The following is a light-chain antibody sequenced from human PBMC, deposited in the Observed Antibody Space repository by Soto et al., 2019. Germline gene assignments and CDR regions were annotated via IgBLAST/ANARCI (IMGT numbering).Light chain of an antibody. CDR1: QSIYSS. V-gene: IGKV1-39*01. CDR2: AAS. Sequence: DILMTQSPSSLSVSVGDRVTITCRASQSIYSSLNWYHQKPGQAPKLLIYAASNLQSGIPSRCSGSGSGTDFTLSISSLQPDEFAAYYCQQRYSAPYTFGQGTKVEI. J-gene: IGKJ2*01. CDR3: QQRYSAPYT.